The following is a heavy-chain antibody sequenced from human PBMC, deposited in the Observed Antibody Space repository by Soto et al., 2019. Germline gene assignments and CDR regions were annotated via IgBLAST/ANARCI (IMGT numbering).Heavy chain of an antibody. Sequence: TLSLTCTVSCGSITRGRYSWRLLRQHPGKGLEWIGYIYYSGNTYYNPSLKSRLTISVDTSKNQFSLKLSSVTAADTAVYYCARVCGGDCHYGMDVWGQGTTVT. D-gene: IGHD2-21*02. CDR1: CGSITRGRYS. J-gene: IGHJ6*02. V-gene: IGHV4-31*03. CDR3: ARVCGGDCHYGMDV. CDR2: IYYSGNT.